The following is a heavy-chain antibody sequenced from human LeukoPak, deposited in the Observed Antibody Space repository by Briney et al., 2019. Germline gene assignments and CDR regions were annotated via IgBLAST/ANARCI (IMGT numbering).Heavy chain of an antibody. Sequence: GSQRLSCAASGFKFSDHYIDWVRQAPGKGLEWVASISQDGSERYNVDSAKGRFSISRDNAKNSLYLHMNSLRAEDTAIYYCSRDPDRRSDYWGQGTLVSVSS. CDR2: ISQDGSER. V-gene: IGHV3-7*01. D-gene: IGHD1-14*01. CDR3: SRDPDRRSDY. CDR1: GFKFSDHY. J-gene: IGHJ4*02.